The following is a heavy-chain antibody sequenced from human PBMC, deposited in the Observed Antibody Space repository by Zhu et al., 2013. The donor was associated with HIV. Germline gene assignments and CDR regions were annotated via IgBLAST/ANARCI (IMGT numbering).Heavy chain of an antibody. J-gene: IGHJ3*02. V-gene: IGHV1-18*01. Sequence: QVQLVQSGAEVKKPGSSVKVSCKASGYTFTSYGISWVRQAPGQGLEWMGWISAYNGNTNYAQKLQGRVTMTTDTSTSTAYMELRSLRSDDTAVYYCARDPYIAARPVVFAFDIWGQGTMVTVSS. CDR2: ISAYNGNT. D-gene: IGHD6-6*01. CDR1: GYTFTSYG. CDR3: ARDPYIAARPVVFAFDI.